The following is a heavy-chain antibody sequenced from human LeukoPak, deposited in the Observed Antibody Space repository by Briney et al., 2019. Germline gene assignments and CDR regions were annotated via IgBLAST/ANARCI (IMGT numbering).Heavy chain of an antibody. J-gene: IGHJ4*02. V-gene: IGHV4-31*03. CDR1: GGSISSGGYY. D-gene: IGHD2-21*01. Sequence: SQTLSLTCTVSGGSISSGGYYWSWIRQHPGKGLEWIGYIYYSGSTYYNPSLKSRVTISVDTSKNQFSLKLSSVTAADTAVYYCARDPGWCQADENCHHLDYWGQGTLVTVSS. CDR3: ARDPGWCQADENCHHLDY. CDR2: IYYSGST.